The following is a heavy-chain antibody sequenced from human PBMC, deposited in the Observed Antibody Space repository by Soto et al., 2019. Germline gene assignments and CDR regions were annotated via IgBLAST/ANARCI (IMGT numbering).Heavy chain of an antibody. D-gene: IGHD1-26*01. CDR3: ARDKVVGATMGYYYYGMDG. J-gene: IGHJ6*02. Sequence: GGSLRLSCAASGFTFSSYAMHWVRQAPGKGLEWVAVISYDGSNKYYADSVKGRFTISRDNSKNTLYLQMNSLRAEDTAVYYCARDKVVGATMGYYYYGMDGWGQGTTVTVSS. V-gene: IGHV3-30-3*01. CDR1: GFTFSSYA. CDR2: ISYDGSNK.